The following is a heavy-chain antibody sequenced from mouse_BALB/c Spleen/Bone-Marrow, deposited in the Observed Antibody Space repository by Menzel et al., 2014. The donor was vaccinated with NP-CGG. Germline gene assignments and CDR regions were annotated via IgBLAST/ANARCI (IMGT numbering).Heavy chain of an antibody. D-gene: IGHD4-1*01. V-gene: IGHV1-54*01. Sequence: VQLQQSGVELVRPGTSVKVSCKASGYAFTNYWIERVKQRPGQGLEWIGVINPGSGGINYNEKFKGKTTLTADKSSNTAYMQLSSLTSDDSAVYFCASELGRGFAYWGQGTLVTVSA. CDR2: INPGSGGI. CDR3: ASELGRGFAY. CDR1: GYAFTNYW. J-gene: IGHJ3*01.